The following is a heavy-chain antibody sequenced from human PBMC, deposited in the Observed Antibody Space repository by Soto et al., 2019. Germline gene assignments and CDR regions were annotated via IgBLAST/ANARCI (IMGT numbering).Heavy chain of an antibody. V-gene: IGHV1-24*01. J-gene: IGHJ6*03. CDR2: FDPEDGET. D-gene: IGHD2-2*01. CDR1: GYTLTELS. CDR3: ARDEEEHCISISCYGRSYYYMDV. Sequence: ASVKVSCKVSGYTLTELSMHWVRPAPGKGLEWMGGFDPEDGETIYAQKFQGRVTITADKSTGTAYMELSSLRSEDTAVYYCARDEEEHCISISCYGRSYYYMDVWGKGTTVTVSS.